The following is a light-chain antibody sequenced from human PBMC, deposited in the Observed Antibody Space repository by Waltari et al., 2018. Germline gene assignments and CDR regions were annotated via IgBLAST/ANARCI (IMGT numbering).Light chain of an antibody. CDR3: QHSYSIPFI. V-gene: IGKV1-39*01. CDR1: QSIGSY. J-gene: IGKJ2*01. CDR2: VAT. Sequence: DILMTQSPSSLSASVGDRVTITCRASQSIGSYLNWYQRKPGKAPNLLIYVATTLESGVPSRFTGSGSGTEFTLTINSLQPEDVATYYCQHSYSIPFIFGQGTKLEIK.